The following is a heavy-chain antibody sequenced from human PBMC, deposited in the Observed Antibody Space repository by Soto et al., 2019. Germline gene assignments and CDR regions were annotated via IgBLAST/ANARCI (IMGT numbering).Heavy chain of an antibody. J-gene: IGHJ4*02. D-gene: IGHD3-22*01. CDR1: GGSFSGYY. V-gene: IGHV4-34*01. CDR3: ARDSEYYDSSGYYYFDY. CDR2: INHSGST. Sequence: SETLSLTCAVYGGSFSGYYWSWIRQPPGKGLEWIGEINHSGSTNYNPSLKSRVTISVDTSKNQFSLKLSSVTAADTAVYYCARDSEYYDSSGYYYFDYWGQGTLVTVSS.